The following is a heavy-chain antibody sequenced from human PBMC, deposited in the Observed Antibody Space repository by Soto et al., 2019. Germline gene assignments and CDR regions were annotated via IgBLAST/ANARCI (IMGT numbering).Heavy chain of an antibody. D-gene: IGHD4-17*01. V-gene: IGHV1-18*01. CDR3: ASNPVDYGDYYYYGMDV. CDR1: GYTFTSYG. Sequence: ASVKVSCKASGYTFTSYGISWVRQAPGQGLEWMGWICAYNGNTNYAQKLQGRVTMTTDTSTSTAYVELRSLRSDDTAVYYCASNPVDYGDYYYYGMDVWGQGTTVTVSS. CDR2: ICAYNGNT. J-gene: IGHJ6*02.